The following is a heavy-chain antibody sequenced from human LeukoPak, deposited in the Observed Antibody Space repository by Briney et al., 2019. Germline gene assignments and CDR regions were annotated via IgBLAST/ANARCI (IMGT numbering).Heavy chain of an antibody. J-gene: IGHJ5*02. D-gene: IGHD5-12*01. CDR1: GYSFTKHW. Sequence: GESLKISCKGSGYSFTKHWIGWVRPMAGKCLEWMGIIYPGDSDTKYSPFFQGQVTISADKSISTAYLQWSSLKASDTAMYYCARLGKSGYDSWFDPWGQGTLVTVSS. CDR2: IYPGDSDT. CDR3: ARLGKSGYDSWFDP. V-gene: IGHV5-51*01.